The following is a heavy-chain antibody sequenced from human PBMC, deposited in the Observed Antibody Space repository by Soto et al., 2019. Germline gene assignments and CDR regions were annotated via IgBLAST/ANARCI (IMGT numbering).Heavy chain of an antibody. CDR1: GFTFSSYS. Sequence: EVQLVESGGGLVKPGGSLRLSCAASGFTFSSYSMNWVRQAPGKGLEWVSSISSSSSYIYYADSVKGRFTISRDNAKNSLYLQMNSLRAEDTAVYYCAGASGYYELLYYYGMDVWGQGTTVTVSS. CDR3: AGASGYYELLYYYGMDV. D-gene: IGHD3-22*01. CDR2: ISSSSSYI. V-gene: IGHV3-21*01. J-gene: IGHJ6*02.